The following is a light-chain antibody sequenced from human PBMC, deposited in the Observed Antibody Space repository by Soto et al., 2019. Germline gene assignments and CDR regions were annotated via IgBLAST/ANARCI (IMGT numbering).Light chain of an antibody. J-gene: IGKJ3*01. V-gene: IGKV3D-20*01. Sequence: VLTLSPATLPLSTGARATISRWASQSISRTYLAWYQQKPVQAPRLRIYATSSRATGIPDRFRVSGSVTDFTLAISRLEPEDVAVYYCQQEGRSGTFGLGTKVDIK. CDR3: QQEGRSGT. CDR1: QSISRTY. CDR2: ATS.